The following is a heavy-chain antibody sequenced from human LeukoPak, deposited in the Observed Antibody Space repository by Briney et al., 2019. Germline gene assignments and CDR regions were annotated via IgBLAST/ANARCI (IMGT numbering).Heavy chain of an antibody. CDR3: AKSRGYDQYYFDY. CDR1: GFTFSSYG. V-gene: IGHV3-30*18. D-gene: IGHD5-12*01. Sequence: RGSLRLSCAASGFTFSSYGMHWVCQAPGKGLEWVAVISYDGSNKYYADSVKGRFTISRDNSKNTLYLQMNGLRAEDTAVYYCAKSRGYDQYYFDYWGQGTLVTVSS. J-gene: IGHJ4*02. CDR2: ISYDGSNK.